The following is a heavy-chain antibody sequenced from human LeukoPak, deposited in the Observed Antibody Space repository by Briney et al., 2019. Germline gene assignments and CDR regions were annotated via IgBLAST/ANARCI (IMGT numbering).Heavy chain of an antibody. CDR2: MNPNSGNT. CDR3: ARASVGAKIRYSFDY. CDR1: GYTFTSYD. D-gene: IGHD1-26*01. V-gene: IGHV1-8*01. Sequence: ASVKVSCKASGYTFTSYDINWVRQATGQGLEWMGWMNPNSGNTGYAQKFQGRATMTRNTSRSTAYMELSSLRSEDTAVYYCARASVGAKIRYSFDYWGQGTLVTVSS. J-gene: IGHJ4*02.